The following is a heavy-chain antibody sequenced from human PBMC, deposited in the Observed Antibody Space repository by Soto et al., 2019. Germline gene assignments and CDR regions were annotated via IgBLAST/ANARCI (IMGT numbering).Heavy chain of an antibody. J-gene: IGHJ4*02. D-gene: IGHD5-12*01. V-gene: IGHV4-39*01. CDR2: IYYSGST. CDR3: AATSLHYFDY. Sequence: TVSGGSISSSSYYWGWIRQPPGKGLEWIGSIYYSGSTYYNPSLKSRVTISVDTSKNQFSLKLSSVTAADTAVYYCAATSLHYFDYWGQGTLVTVSS. CDR1: GGSISSSSYY.